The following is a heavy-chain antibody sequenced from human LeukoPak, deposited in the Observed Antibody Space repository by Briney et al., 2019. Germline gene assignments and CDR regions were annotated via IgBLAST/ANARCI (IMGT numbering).Heavy chain of an antibody. V-gene: IGHV3-15*01. CDR3: TARRRGWSSEGLDI. D-gene: IGHD6-19*01. CDR2: IKSNADGGAT. CDR1: GFSFSSAW. Sequence: PGGSLRLSCEASGFSFSSAWMSWVRQPPGKGLEWVGRIKSNADGGATDYSAPVKGRFTISRDNTKNTLDLQMNSLTTEDTAVSSCTARRRGWSSEGLDIWGQGTTVTVSS. J-gene: IGHJ6*02.